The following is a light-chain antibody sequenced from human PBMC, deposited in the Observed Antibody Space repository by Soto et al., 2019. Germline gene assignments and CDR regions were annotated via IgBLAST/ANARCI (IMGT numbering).Light chain of an antibody. CDR3: QQYYSRVT. Sequence: DIQMTQSPSTLSASVGDRVTITCRANQSISSWLAWYQRRPGKAPRLMISKASSLESVVPSRFSGGGFGTEFTLTISSLQPDDFETYYCQQYYSRVTFGQGTTVDIK. J-gene: IGKJ1*01. CDR2: KAS. V-gene: IGKV1-5*03. CDR1: QSISSW.